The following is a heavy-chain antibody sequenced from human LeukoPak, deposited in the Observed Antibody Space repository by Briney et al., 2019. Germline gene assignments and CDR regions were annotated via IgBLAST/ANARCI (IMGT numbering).Heavy chain of an antibody. V-gene: IGHV3-7*03. CDR1: GFTFSSYW. Sequence: PGGSLRLSCAASGFTFSSYWMSWVRQAPGKGLEWVANIKQDGSEKYYVDSVKGRFTISRDNAKNSLYLQMNSLKTEDTAVYYCTRMGTYDSSGYYNYYFDYWGQGTLVTVSS. CDR2: IKQDGSEK. J-gene: IGHJ4*02. CDR3: TRMGTYDSSGYYNYYFDY. D-gene: IGHD3-22*01.